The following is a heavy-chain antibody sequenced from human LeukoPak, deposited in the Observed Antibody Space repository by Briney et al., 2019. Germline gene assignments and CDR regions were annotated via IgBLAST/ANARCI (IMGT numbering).Heavy chain of an antibody. Sequence: ASVKVSCKASSYSFNRYGISWVRQAPGQGLEWMGWISGYNGNTNYVQKFLGRVSMTTDTSTSTAYMELRSLRSDDTAVYYCAVINWNYGGSLNYFDYWGQGTLVTVSS. V-gene: IGHV1-18*01. D-gene: IGHD1-7*01. CDR3: AVINWNYGGSLNYFDY. CDR2: ISGYNGNT. J-gene: IGHJ4*02. CDR1: SYSFNRYG.